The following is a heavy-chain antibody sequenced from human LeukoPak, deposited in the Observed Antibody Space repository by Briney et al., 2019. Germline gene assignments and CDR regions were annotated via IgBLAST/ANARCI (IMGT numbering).Heavy chain of an antibody. CDR1: GGSISSYY. CDR3: ARGRGHFDY. Sequence: SETLSLTCTVSGGSISSYYWSWIRQPPGKGLEWIGYIYYSGSTNYNPSLKSRVTISVDTSKNQFSLKLSSVTAADTAVYYCARGRGHFDYWGQGTLVTVSS. V-gene: IGHV4-59*01. J-gene: IGHJ4*02. CDR2: IYYSGST.